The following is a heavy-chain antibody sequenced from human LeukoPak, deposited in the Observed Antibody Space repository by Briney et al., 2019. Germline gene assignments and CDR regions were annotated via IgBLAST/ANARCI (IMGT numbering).Heavy chain of an antibody. V-gene: IGHV1-18*01. CDR3: AREASVDIVATIYYFDY. Sequence: ASVKVSCKASGYTFTSYGISWVRQAPGQGLEWMGWISAYNGNTNYAQELQGRVTMTTDTSTSTAYMELRSLRSDDTAVYYCAREASVDIVATIYYFDYWGQGTLVTVSS. D-gene: IGHD5-12*01. J-gene: IGHJ4*02. CDR2: ISAYNGNT. CDR1: GYTFTSYG.